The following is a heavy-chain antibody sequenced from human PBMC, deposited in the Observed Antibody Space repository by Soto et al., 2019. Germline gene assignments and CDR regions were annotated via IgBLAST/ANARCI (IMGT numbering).Heavy chain of an antibody. CDR1: GFTFSSYA. V-gene: IGHV3-23*01. J-gene: IGHJ4*02. CDR3: AKGGSDYDYVWGSYPGLYYFDY. CDR2: ISGSGGST. D-gene: IGHD3-16*01. Sequence: GGSLRLSCAASGFTFSSYAMSWVRQAPGKGLEWVSAISGSGGSTYYADSVKGRFTISRDNSKNTLYLQMNSLRAEDTAVYYCAKGGSDYDYVWGSYPGLYYFDYWGQGTLVTVSS.